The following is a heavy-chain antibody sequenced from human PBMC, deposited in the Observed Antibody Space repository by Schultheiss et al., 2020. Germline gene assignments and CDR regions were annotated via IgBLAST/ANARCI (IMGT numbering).Heavy chain of an antibody. CDR1: GFTFSDYY. Sequence: GGSLRLSCAASGFTFSDYYMSWIRQAPGKGLEWVSYISSSGRTIYYADSVKGRFTISRDNAKNSLYLQMNSLRAEDTAVYYCARDSYDFWSGYENNWFDPWGQGTLVTVSS. CDR3: ARDSYDFWSGYENNWFDP. D-gene: IGHD3-3*01. V-gene: IGHV3-11*01. J-gene: IGHJ5*02. CDR2: ISSSGRTI.